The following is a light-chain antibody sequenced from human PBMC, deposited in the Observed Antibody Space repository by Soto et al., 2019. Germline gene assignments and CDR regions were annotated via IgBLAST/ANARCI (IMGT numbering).Light chain of an antibody. CDR3: QQRHNWPLT. V-gene: IGKV3D-20*02. J-gene: IGKJ4*01. CDR1: QSVSSSY. CDR2: GAS. Sequence: EIVVTQSPGTLSLSPGEGATLSCRASQSVSSSYLAWYQQKPGQAPRLLIYGASNGAAGIPARFSGSGSGTDFTLTISGLEPEDFAVYYCQQRHNWPLTFGGGTKVDIK.